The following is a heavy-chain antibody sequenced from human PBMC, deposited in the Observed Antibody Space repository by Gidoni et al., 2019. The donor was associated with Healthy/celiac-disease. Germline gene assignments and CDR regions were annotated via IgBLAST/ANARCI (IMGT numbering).Heavy chain of an antibody. CDR3: TRGSMVRGVTPDY. J-gene: IGHJ4*02. CDR2: IRSKAYGGTT. Sequence: EVQLVESGGGLVKPGRSLRLSCTASGFTFGAYAMSWFRQAPGKGLEWVGFIRSKAYGGTTEYAASVKGRFTISRDDSKSIAYLQMNSLQTEDTAVYYCTRGSMVRGVTPDYWGQGTLVTVSS. D-gene: IGHD3-10*01. V-gene: IGHV3-49*05. CDR1: GFTFGAYA.